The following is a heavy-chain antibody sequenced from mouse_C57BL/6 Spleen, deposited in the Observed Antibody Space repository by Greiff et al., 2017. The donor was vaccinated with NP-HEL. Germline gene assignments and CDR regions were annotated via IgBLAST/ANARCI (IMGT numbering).Heavy chain of an antibody. CDR3: ARNYYGFDY. CDR2: INPGSGGT. D-gene: IGHD1-1*01. V-gene: IGHV1-54*01. J-gene: IGHJ2*01. Sequence: QVQLKQSGAELVRPGTSVKVSCKASGYAFTNYLIEWVKQRPGQGLEWIGVINPGSGGTNYNEKFKGKATLTADKSSSTAYMQLSSLTSEDSAVYFCARNYYGFDYWGQGTTLTVSS. CDR1: GYAFTNYL.